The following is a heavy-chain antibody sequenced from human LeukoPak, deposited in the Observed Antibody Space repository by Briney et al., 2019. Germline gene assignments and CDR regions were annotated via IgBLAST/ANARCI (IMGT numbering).Heavy chain of an antibody. Sequence: SVTLSCKASGRTFSSYAISWVRQAPGQGLEWMGGIIPIFGTANYAQKFQGRVTITADESTSTAYMELSSLRSEDTAVYYCACGSPGGYDDILSGYYRNWFDRWGQGTLVTVSS. CDR3: ACGSPGGYDDILSGYYRNWFDR. V-gene: IGHV1-69*13. CDR2: IIPIFGTA. D-gene: IGHD3-9*01. CDR1: GRTFSSYA. J-gene: IGHJ5*02.